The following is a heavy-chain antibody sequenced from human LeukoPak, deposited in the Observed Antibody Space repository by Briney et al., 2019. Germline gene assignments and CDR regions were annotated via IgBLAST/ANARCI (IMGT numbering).Heavy chain of an antibody. CDR3: ARGRKTVFLEYYFDY. Sequence: SETLSLTCTVSGGSISSSSYYWGWIRQPPGKGLEWIGSIYYSGSTYYNPSPKSRVTISVDTSKNQFSLKLSSVTAADTAVYYCARGRKTVFLEYYFDYWGQGTLVTVSS. CDR1: GGSISSSSYY. CDR2: IYYSGST. V-gene: IGHV4-39*01. J-gene: IGHJ4*02.